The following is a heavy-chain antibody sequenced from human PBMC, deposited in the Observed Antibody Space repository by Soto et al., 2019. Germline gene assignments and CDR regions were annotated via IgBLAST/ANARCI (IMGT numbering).Heavy chain of an antibody. CDR3: VRERQFVRDFYYGMDV. V-gene: IGHV3-21*01. CDR2: ISNTGAHI. J-gene: IGHJ6*02. CDR1: GFTFNAYS. D-gene: IGHD6-6*01. Sequence: GGSLRLSCAASGFTFNAYSMTWVRQAPGQGLEWVSSISNTGAHIYYADSVRGRFTISRDNAKNSLYLQMNSLTAEDTAVYYCVRERQFVRDFYYGMDVWGRGTTVTVSS.